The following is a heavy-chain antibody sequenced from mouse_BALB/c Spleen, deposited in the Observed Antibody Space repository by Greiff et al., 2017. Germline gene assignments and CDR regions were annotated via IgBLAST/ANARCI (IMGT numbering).Heavy chain of an antibody. CDR2: ISYSGST. D-gene: IGHD3-1*01. J-gene: IGHJ4*01. CDR1: GYSITSDYA. CDR3: AREARAGAMDY. Sequence: EVKLMESGPGLVKPSQSLSLTCTVTGYSITSDYAWNWIRQFPGNKLEWMGYISYSGSTSYNPSLKSRISITRDTSKNQFFLQLNSVTTEDTATYYCAREARAGAMDYWGQGTSVTVSS. V-gene: IGHV3-2*02.